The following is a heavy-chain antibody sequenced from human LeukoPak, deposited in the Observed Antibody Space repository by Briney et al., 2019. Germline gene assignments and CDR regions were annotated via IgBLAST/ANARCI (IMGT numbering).Heavy chain of an antibody. V-gene: IGHV4-39*07. D-gene: IGHD1-1*01. CDR1: GGSISSSSYY. Sequence: PSETLSLTCTVSGGSISSSSYYWGWIRQPPGKGLEWIGSIYYNGSTYYNPSLKSRVTIPVDTSKNQFSLTLISVTAADTAVDYCSRTETGTTFPCDDWGQGTLVTVSS. CDR3: SRTETGTTFPCDD. CDR2: IYYNGST. J-gene: IGHJ4*01.